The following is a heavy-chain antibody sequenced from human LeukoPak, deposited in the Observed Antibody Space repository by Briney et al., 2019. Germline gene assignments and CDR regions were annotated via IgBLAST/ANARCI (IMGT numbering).Heavy chain of an antibody. D-gene: IGHD5-12*01. Sequence: LAGGSLRLSCAASGFTFSSYGMHWVRQAPGKGLEWVAVIWYDGSNKYYADSVKGRFTISRDNSKNTLYLQMNSLRAEDTAVYYCATGRGYGPLDYWGQGTLVTVSS. J-gene: IGHJ4*02. CDR2: IWYDGSNK. CDR3: ATGRGYGPLDY. CDR1: GFTFSSYG. V-gene: IGHV3-33*01.